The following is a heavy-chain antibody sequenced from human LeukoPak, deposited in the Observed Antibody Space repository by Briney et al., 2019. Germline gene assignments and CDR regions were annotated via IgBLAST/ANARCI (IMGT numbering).Heavy chain of an antibody. D-gene: IGHD6-13*01. CDR3: ARVPAYSSSWYKYFQH. CDR1: GGSFSGYF. Sequence: SETLSLTCAVYGGSFSGYFWSWIRQPPGKGLEWIGEINHSGSTNYNPSLKSRATISVDTSKNQFSLKLSSVTAADTAVYYCARVPAYSSSWYKYFQHWGQGTLVTVSS. J-gene: IGHJ1*01. V-gene: IGHV4-34*01. CDR2: INHSGST.